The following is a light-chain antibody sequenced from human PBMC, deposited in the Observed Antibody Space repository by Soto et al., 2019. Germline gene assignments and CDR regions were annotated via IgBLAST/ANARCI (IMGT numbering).Light chain of an antibody. CDR3: KSYAGSNTYV. J-gene: IGLJ1*01. CDR2: EVV. Sequence: QSALTQPPSASGSPGQSVTISCTGTKNDIGVYDFVSWYQHHPGKAPRLIIYEVVQRPSGVPDRFSGSKSGNPASLTVSGLQAADEGDYFCKSYAGSNTYVFGSGTKLTVL. CDR1: KNDIGVYDF. V-gene: IGLV2-8*01.